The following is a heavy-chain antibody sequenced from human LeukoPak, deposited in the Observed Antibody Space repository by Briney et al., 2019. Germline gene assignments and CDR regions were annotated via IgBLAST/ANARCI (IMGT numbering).Heavy chain of an antibody. CDR2: IYYSGRT. CDR1: GDSISSSSYY. Sequence: KPSETLSLTCTVSGDSISSSSYYWGWIRQPPGKGLEWIGCIYYSGRTYYNPSLKSRVTISVDTSKNQFSLKLSSVTAADTAVYYCARLVDSSGWYSGTYFDCWGQGTLVTVSS. CDR3: ARLVDSSGWYSGTYFDC. V-gene: IGHV4-39*01. D-gene: IGHD6-19*01. J-gene: IGHJ4*02.